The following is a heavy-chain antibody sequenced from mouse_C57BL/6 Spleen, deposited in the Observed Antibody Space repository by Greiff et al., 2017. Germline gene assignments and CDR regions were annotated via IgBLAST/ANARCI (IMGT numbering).Heavy chain of an antibody. CDR3: ARWELLWGFAY. CDR2: IDCSVSYT. D-gene: IGHD2-1*01. Sequence: QVQLQQPGAELVMPGASAKLSCKASGYNFTCHGMHWVNQRPGQGLEWIGDIDCSVSYTNYNQKFKGEFILTVDKSSSTAYMQLSSLTSGDSAVYYCARWELLWGFAYWGQGTLVTVSA. J-gene: IGHJ3*01. CDR1: GYNFTCHG. V-gene: IGHV1-69*01.